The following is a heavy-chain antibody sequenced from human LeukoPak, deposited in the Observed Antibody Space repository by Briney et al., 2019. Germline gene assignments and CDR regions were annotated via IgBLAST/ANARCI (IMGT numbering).Heavy chain of an antibody. CDR1: GGSISSGDYY. CDR3: ARGIYGDYPIDY. D-gene: IGHD4-17*01. V-gene: IGHV4-30-4*01. CDR2: IYYSGST. J-gene: IGHJ4*02. Sequence: PPQTLSLTCTVSGGSISSGDYYWSWIRQPPGKGLEWIGYIYYSGSTYYNPSLKSRVTISVDTSKNQFSLKLSSVTAADTAVYYCARGIYGDYPIDYWGQGTLVTVSS.